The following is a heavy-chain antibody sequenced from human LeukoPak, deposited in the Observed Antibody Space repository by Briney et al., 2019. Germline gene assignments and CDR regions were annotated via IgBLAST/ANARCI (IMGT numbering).Heavy chain of an antibody. CDR1: GFTFSSYA. CDR3: DLEIVATISGGGYYYMDV. CDR2: ISGSGGST. J-gene: IGHJ6*03. Sequence: GGSLRLSCAASGFTFSSYAMSWVRQAPGKGLEWVSAISGSGGSTYYADSVKGRFTISRDNSKNTLYLQMNSLRAEDTAVYDCDLEIVATISGGGYYYMDVWGKGTTVTVSS. D-gene: IGHD5-12*01. V-gene: IGHV3-23*01.